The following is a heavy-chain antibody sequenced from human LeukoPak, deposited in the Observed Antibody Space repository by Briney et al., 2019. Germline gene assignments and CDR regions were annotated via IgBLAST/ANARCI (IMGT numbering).Heavy chain of an antibody. J-gene: IGHJ4*02. V-gene: IGHV3-30*02. CDR3: AKDRTSIFGVVIPFDY. CDR1: GFTFSSYG. CDR2: IRYDGSNK. Sequence: PGGSLRLSCAASGFTFSSYGMHWVRQAPGKGLEWVAFIRYDGSNKYYADSVKGRFTISRDNSKNTLYLQMNSLRAEDTAVYYCAKDRTSIFGVVIPFDYWDQGTLVTVSS. D-gene: IGHD3-3*01.